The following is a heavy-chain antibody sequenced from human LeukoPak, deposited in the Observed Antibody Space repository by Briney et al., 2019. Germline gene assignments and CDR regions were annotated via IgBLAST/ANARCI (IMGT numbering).Heavy chain of an antibody. CDR1: GGSISSSSYY. CDR3: ARQGRFLEWLLFGYFDY. CDR2: IYYSGST. D-gene: IGHD3-3*01. J-gene: IGHJ4*02. V-gene: IGHV4-39*01. Sequence: SETLSLTCTVSGGSISSSSYYWGWIRQPPGKGLAWIGSIYYSGSTYYNPSLKSRVTISVDTSKNQFSLKLSSVTAADTAVYYCARQGRFLEWLLFGYFDYWGQGTLVTVSS.